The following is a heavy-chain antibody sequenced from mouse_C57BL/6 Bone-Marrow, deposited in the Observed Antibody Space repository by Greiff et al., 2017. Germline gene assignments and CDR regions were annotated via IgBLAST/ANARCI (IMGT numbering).Heavy chain of an antibody. D-gene: IGHD4-1*01. CDR3: ARSGPLGRSFDY. CDR2: IYPTSGRT. V-gene: IGHV1-55*01. J-gene: IGHJ2*01. CDR1: GYTFTSYW. Sequence: QVQLQQPGAELVKPGASVKMSCTASGYTFTSYWITWVKQRPGQGLEWIGDIYPTSGRTNYNDKFKSKAILTVDTSSTAAYMQLSSLTSEDSAVFYCARSGPLGRSFDYWGQGTTLTVSS.